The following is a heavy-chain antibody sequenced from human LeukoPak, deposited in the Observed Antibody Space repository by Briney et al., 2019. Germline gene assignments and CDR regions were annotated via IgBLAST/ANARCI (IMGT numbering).Heavy chain of an antibody. CDR1: GGSISSYY. CDR3: ARHKSVVISANGIFDH. CDR2: IYYRGNT. Sequence: PSETLSLTCTVCGGSISSYYWSWIRQPPGKGVAWIGYIYYRGNTWYNPSLKTRVTISVDTPNNHFSLHLNSVTAADTAVYYCARHKSVVISANGIFDHWGQGTLVSVSS. J-gene: IGHJ4*02. V-gene: IGHV4-59*08. D-gene: IGHD2-21*01.